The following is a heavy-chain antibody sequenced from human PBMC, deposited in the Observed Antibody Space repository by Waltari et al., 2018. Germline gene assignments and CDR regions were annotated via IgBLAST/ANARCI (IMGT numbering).Heavy chain of an antibody. Sequence: EVQLVESGGGFVQPGGSLRLPWAASGFTFGSSWMSWVRQAPGKGLEWVANINQDGSDKYYVDSVKGRFTISRDNAKNSLYLQMNSLRPEDTAVYYCARYDPGPYYYYGMDVWGQGTTVTASS. J-gene: IGHJ6*02. CDR2: INQDGSDK. CDR1: GFTFGSSW. V-gene: IGHV3-7*01. D-gene: IGHD3-10*01. CDR3: ARYDPGPYYYYGMDV.